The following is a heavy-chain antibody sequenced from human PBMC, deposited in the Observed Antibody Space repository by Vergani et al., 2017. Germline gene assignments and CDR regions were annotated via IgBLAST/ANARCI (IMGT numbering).Heavy chain of an antibody. V-gene: IGHV1-46*02. CDR3: ARSIGYXTSGSCRPYYFDL. CDR1: GYIFKNYY. J-gene: IGHJ4*02. D-gene: IGHD2-15*01. Sequence: QVQLVQSGAVVKKPGASAKVSCTASGYIFKNYYMHWLRLAPGQGFQWMGVVNFVTGAATSPQKFEGRITMTRDTSTATFYMDLSSLKYEDTAIYYCARSIGYXTSGSCRPYYFDLWGQGTLVTVSS. CDR2: VNFVTGAA.